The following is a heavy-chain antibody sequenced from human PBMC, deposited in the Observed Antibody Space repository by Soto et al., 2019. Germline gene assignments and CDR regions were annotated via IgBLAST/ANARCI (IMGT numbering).Heavy chain of an antibody. CDR3: AREVEGIAAAGIGAFDI. Sequence: SETLSLTCTVSGGSISSYYWSWIRQPPGKGLEWIGYIYYSGSTNYNPSLKSRVTISVDTSKNQFSLKLSSVTAADTAVYYCAREVEGIAAAGIGAFDIWGQGTMVTVSS. J-gene: IGHJ3*02. D-gene: IGHD6-13*01. CDR2: IYYSGST. CDR1: GGSISSYY. V-gene: IGHV4-59*01.